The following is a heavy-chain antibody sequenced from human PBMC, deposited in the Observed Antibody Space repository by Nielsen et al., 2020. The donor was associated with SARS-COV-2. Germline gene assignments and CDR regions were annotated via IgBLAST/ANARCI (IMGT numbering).Heavy chain of an antibody. CDR2: IYYSGST. J-gene: IGHJ4*02. D-gene: IGHD3-10*01. CDR1: GGSISSYY. V-gene: IGHV4-59*01. Sequence: SETLSLTCTVSGGSISSYYWSWIRQPPGKGLEWIGYIYYSGSTNYNPSLKSRVTISVDTSKNQFSLKLSSVTAADTAVYYCARGGSYFDYWGQGTLITVSS. CDR3: ARGGSYFDY.